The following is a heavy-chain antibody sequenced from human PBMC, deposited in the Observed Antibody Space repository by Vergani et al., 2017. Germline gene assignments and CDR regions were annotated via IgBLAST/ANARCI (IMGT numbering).Heavy chain of an antibody. Sequence: VQLVESGGGLVQSGRSLRLSCAASGFTFSDYYMSWIRQAPGKGLEWVSYISSSGSTIYYADSVKGRFTISRDNAKNSLYLQMNSLRAEDTAVYYCARDWRWFGELSGAFDIWGQGTMVTVSS. J-gene: IGHJ3*02. CDR2: ISSSGSTI. CDR3: ARDWRWFGELSGAFDI. V-gene: IGHV3-11*01. CDR1: GFTFSDYY. D-gene: IGHD3-10*01.